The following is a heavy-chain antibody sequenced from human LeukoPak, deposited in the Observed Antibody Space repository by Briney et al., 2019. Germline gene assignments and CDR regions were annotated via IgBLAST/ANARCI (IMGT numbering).Heavy chain of an antibody. CDR2: ISYDGSNK. D-gene: IGHD6-13*01. V-gene: IGHV3-30*04. CDR3: ARATRRDSSSWCADY. Sequence: PGGSLRLSCAASGFTFSSYAMHWVRQAPGKGLEWVAVISYDGSNKYYADSVKGRFTISRDNSKNTLYLQMNSLRAEDTAVYYCARATRRDSSSWCADYWGQGTLVTVSS. CDR1: GFTFSSYA. J-gene: IGHJ4*02.